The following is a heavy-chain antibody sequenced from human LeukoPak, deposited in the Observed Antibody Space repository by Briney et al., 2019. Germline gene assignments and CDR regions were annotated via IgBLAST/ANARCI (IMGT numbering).Heavy chain of an antibody. J-gene: IGHJ4*02. Sequence: GGSLRLSCSVSGFIFSDYGFHWVRQAPGKGLEWVAVTRFDGSIKQYADSVKGRFTISRDDSKNTLYLQMNSLKSEDTAVYYCARWGGTRQYYFDCWGRGTLVTVSS. D-gene: IGHD1-1*01. CDR2: TRFDGSIK. V-gene: IGHV3-33*01. CDR1: GFIFSDYG. CDR3: ARWGGTRQYYFDC.